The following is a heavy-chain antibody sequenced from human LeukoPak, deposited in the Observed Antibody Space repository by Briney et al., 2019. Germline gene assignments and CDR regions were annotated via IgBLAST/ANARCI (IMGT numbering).Heavy chain of an antibody. D-gene: IGHD3-16*01. J-gene: IGHJ6*03. Sequence: GGSLRLSCVASGFTFSSYSMNWVRQAPGKGLEWVSYISGSSGTILYADSVKGRFTISRDNAKNSLYLQMNSLRAEDTAVYYCARRSEFGVLYYMDIWGKGTTVTVSS. V-gene: IGHV3-48*01. CDR3: ARRSEFGVLYYMDI. CDR1: GFTFSSYS. CDR2: ISGSSGTI.